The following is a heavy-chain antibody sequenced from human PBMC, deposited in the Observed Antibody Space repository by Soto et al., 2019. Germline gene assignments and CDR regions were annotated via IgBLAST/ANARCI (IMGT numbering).Heavy chain of an antibody. J-gene: IGHJ6*02. Sequence: SETLSLTCAVSGGSISSSNWWSWVRQPPGKGLEWIGEIYHSGSTNYNPSLKSRVTISVDKSKNQFSLKLSSVTAADTAVYYCARDGYSSGWVYGMDVWGQGTTVTVSS. CDR2: IYHSGST. CDR1: GGSISSSNW. CDR3: ARDGYSSGWVYGMDV. V-gene: IGHV4-4*02. D-gene: IGHD6-19*01.